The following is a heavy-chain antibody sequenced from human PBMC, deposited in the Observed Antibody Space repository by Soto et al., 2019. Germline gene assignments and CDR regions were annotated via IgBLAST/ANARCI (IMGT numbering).Heavy chain of an antibody. V-gene: IGHV1-24*01. CDR3: ATAGDSSYSIYYYGMDV. Sequence: ASVKVSCKVSGYTLTELSMHWVRQAPGKGLEWMGGFDPEDGETIYAQKFQGRVTMTEDTSTDTAYMELSSLRSEDTAVYYCATAGDSSYSIYYYGMDVWGQGTTVPVS. CDR1: GYTLTELS. D-gene: IGHD2-2*01. J-gene: IGHJ6*02. CDR2: FDPEDGET.